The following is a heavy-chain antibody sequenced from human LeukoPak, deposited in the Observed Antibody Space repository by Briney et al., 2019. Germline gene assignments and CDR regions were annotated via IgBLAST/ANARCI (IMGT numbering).Heavy chain of an antibody. J-gene: IGHJ4*02. Sequence: ASVKDSRKATEYTFTSYAKHWVRQAPGQTLAWIGWINAGNGNTKYSQKFQGRVTITRDTSASTAYMELSSLRSEDTAVYYCARGATWIQLWHYDYWGQGTLVTVSS. CDR1: EYTFTSYA. V-gene: IGHV1-3*01. CDR3: ARGATWIQLWHYDY. CDR2: INAGNGNT. D-gene: IGHD5-18*01.